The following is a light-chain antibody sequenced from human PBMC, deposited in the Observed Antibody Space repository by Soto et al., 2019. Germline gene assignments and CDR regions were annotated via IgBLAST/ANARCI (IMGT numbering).Light chain of an antibody. CDR1: QSVSSY. Sequence: EIVLTQSPATLSLSPGEGATRSCRASQSVSSYLVWYQQKPGQAPRLLIYDASKRATGIPARFSGSGSGTDFTLTISSLEPEDFAVYYCQQRTSRPPMYTFGQGTKLEIK. CDR3: QQRTSRPPMYT. J-gene: IGKJ2*01. CDR2: DAS. V-gene: IGKV3-11*01.